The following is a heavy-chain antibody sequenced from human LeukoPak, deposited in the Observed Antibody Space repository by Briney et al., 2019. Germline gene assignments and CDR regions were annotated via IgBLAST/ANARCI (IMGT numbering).Heavy chain of an antibody. V-gene: IGHV5-10-1*01. J-gene: IGHJ6*02. CDR1: GYSFTSYL. CDR2: IDPSDSYN. D-gene: IGHD3-10*01. Sequence: GESLKISCRGSGYSFTSYLITWVRQMPGKGLEVLGRIDPSDSYNNYSPSFQGHVTISADKSISTAYLQWSSLKASDTDMYYCERSTYGSGTYYSSYYYYYGMDVWGQGTTVTVSS. CDR3: ERSTYGSGTYYSSYYYYYGMDV.